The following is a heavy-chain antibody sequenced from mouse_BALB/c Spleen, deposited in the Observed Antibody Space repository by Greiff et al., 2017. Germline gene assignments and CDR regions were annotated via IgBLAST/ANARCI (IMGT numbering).Heavy chain of an antibody. CDR1: GYSITSDYA. Sequence: EVQLQESGPGLVKPSQSLSLTCTVTGYSITSDYAWNWIRQFPGNKLEWMGYISYSGSTSYNPSLKSRFSITRDTSKNQFFLQLNSVTTEDTATYYCARGAFYWYFDVWGAGTTVTVSS. CDR2: ISYSGST. V-gene: IGHV3-2*02. J-gene: IGHJ1*01. CDR3: ARGAFYWYFDV.